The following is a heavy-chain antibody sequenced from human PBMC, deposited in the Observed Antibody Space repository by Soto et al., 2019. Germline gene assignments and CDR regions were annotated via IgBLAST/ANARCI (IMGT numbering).Heavy chain of an antibody. Sequence: ASVKVSCKASGCSFSGYYMNWVRQAPGQGLEWMGWIKPNSGGTDYAQKFQGRVTMTRDTSISTAYMELRGLRYDDTAVYYCASSRGAIRRDTYYWLDHWGQGTLVTVSS. CDR3: ASSRGAIRRDTYYWLDH. CDR2: IKPNSGGT. V-gene: IGHV1-2*02. D-gene: IGHD3-10*01. J-gene: IGHJ5*01. CDR1: GCSFSGYY.